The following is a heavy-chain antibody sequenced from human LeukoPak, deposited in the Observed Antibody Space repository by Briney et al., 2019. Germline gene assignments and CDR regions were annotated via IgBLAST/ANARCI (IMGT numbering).Heavy chain of an antibody. D-gene: IGHD5-18*01. CDR3: AKQEYSYGLYYYDY. J-gene: IGHJ4*02. V-gene: IGHV3-23*01. CDR2: IGGSGGST. Sequence: PGGSLRLSCAASGFTFSSYAMSWVRQAPGKGLEWVSAIGGSGGSTYYADSVKGRFTISRDNSKNTLYLQVNSLRADDTAVYYCAKQEYSYGLYYYDYWGQGTLVTVSS. CDR1: GFTFSSYA.